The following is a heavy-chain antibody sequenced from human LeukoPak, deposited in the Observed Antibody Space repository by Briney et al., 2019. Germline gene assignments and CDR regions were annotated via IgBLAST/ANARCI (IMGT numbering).Heavy chain of an antibody. CDR2: INHSGTT. J-gene: IGHJ3*02. CDR3: ARDFTGYSPRSPPLGAFDI. CDR1: GEFFSGFY. Sequence: SETLSLTCDVHGEFFSGFYWSWIRQSPGKGLEWIGDINHSGTTKYNPSLKSRVTLLIDTSKNHFSLKVNSVTAADTAVYYCARDFTGYSPRSPPLGAFDIWGPGTMVTVSA. D-gene: IGHD3-9*01. V-gene: IGHV4-34*01.